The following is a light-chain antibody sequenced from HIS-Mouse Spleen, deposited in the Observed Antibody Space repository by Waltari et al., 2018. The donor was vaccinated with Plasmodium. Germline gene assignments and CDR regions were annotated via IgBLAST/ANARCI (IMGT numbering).Light chain of an antibody. Sequence: VMTQSPATLSVSPGERATLSCRASQSVSSNLAWYQQKPGQAPRLLIYGASTRATGIPARFSGSGSGTEFTLTINSLQSEDFAVYYCQQYNNWSFTFGPGTKVDIK. V-gene: IGKV3-15*01. CDR3: QQYNNWSFT. CDR1: QSVSSN. CDR2: GAS. J-gene: IGKJ3*01.